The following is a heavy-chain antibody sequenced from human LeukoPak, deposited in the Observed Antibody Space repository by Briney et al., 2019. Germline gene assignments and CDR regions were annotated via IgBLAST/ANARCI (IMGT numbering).Heavy chain of an antibody. CDR3: AKGDQYYYDSSGY. CDR1: GFTFSSYG. CDR2: IRYDGSNK. J-gene: IGHJ4*02. Sequence: PGGSLRLSCAASGFTFSSYGMHWVRQAPGKGLEWVGFIRYDGSNKYYADSVKGRFTISRDNSKNPLYLQMNSLRAEDTAVYYCAKGDQYYYDSSGYWGQGTLVTVSS. V-gene: IGHV3-30*02. D-gene: IGHD3-22*01.